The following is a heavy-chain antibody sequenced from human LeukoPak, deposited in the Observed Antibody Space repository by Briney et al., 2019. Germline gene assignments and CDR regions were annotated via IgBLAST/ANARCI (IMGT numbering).Heavy chain of an antibody. V-gene: IGHV4-39*01. CDR3: ARLWGFDY. J-gene: IGHJ4*02. CDR1: GGSISSSSYY. Sequence: PSGTLSLTCTVSGGSISSSSYYWGWIRQPPGKGLEWIGSIYYSGSTYYNPSLKSRVTISVDTSKNQFSLKLSSVTAADTAVYYCARLWGFDYWGQGTLVTVSS. D-gene: IGHD1-26*01. CDR2: IYYSGST.